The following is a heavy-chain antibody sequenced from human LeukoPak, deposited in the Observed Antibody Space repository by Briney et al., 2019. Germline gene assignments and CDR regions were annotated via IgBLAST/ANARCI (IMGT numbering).Heavy chain of an antibody. V-gene: IGHV3-30-3*01. J-gene: IGHJ4*02. D-gene: IGHD3-22*01. CDR1: GFTFSSYT. Sequence: GRSLRLSCAASGFTFSSYTMHSVRQAPGKGLEWVAVISYDGSNKYYAHSVKGRFTISRDNSKNTLYLQMNSLRAEDTAVYYCARVLNYYDSSGYYFSYWGQGTLVTVSS. CDR3: ARVLNYYDSSGYYFSY. CDR2: ISYDGSNK.